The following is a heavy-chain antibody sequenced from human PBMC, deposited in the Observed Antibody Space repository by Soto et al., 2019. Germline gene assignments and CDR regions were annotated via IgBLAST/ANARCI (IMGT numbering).Heavy chain of an antibody. V-gene: IGHV5-51*01. J-gene: IGHJ4*02. Sequence: LGESLKISCKASGYSFSTYWIAWVRQRPGKGLDRMGIIYPGDSATRYSPSFQGQVTISVDNSIDTAYLEWTTLRASDSAMYYCARHSLATQPGDYWGQGTRVTVSS. D-gene: IGHD5-12*01. CDR2: IYPGDSAT. CDR3: ARHSLATQPGDY. CDR1: GYSFSTYW.